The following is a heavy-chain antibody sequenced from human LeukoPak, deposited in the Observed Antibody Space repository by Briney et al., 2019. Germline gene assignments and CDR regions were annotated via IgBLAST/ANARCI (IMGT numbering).Heavy chain of an antibody. Sequence: PGGSLRLSCAVSGFTFSSYWMHWVRQAPGKGLVWVSRIDRDGSRINYADSVKGRFTISRDNGKNTLFLQMNSLRAEDAAVYYCVRDPSGGYYYDSSGYYYTWGQGTLVTVSS. CDR3: VRDPSGGYYYDSSGYYYT. CDR2: IDRDGSRI. J-gene: IGHJ5*02. V-gene: IGHV3-74*01. D-gene: IGHD3-22*01. CDR1: GFTFSSYW.